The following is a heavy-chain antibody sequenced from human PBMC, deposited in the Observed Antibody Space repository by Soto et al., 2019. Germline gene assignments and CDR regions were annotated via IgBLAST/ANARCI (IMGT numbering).Heavy chain of an antibody. CDR2: INGGGTST. CDR1: GFTFSNFA. D-gene: IGHD1-26*01. CDR3: AGGSPTVGSIHVAFDS. Sequence: EVQLLESGGGLVQPGGSLKLSCAASGFTFSNFAMNWVRQAPGKGPEWVSLINGGGTSTYDADSVKGRFTVSRDNSINTRFLQMSSLGGEYTAVYFCAGGSPTVGSIHVAFDSWGQVNLVTVYS. V-gene: IGHV3-23*03. J-gene: IGHJ4*01.